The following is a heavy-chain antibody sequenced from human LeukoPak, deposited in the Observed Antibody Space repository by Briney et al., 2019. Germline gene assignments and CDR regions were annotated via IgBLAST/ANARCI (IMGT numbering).Heavy chain of an antibody. J-gene: IGHJ4*02. V-gene: IGHV4-39*01. Sequence: SETLSLTRTVSGGSISGSYYWGWIRQPPGKGLEWIGSIYYSGTTYYNPSLKSRVTISVDTSECYFSLKLSSVTAADTAVYYCARQRGYCSGGTCYRTPHFDYWGQGTLVTASS. CDR1: GGSISGSYY. CDR2: IYYSGTT. CDR3: ARQRGYCSGGTCYRTPHFDY. D-gene: IGHD2-15*01.